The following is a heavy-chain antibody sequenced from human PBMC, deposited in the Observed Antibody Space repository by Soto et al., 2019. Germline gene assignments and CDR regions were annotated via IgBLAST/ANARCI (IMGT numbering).Heavy chain of an antibody. CDR3: VKPVTATSDDAFDI. J-gene: IGHJ3*02. CDR1: GFTFSSYP. Sequence: VGSVRLSCSASGFTFSSYPMHWVRQAPGKGLEYVSAIDSNGGSTYNADSVKGRFTISRDNSKNTLYLQMSSLRPEDTAVYYCVKPVTATSDDAFDIWGQGTMVTVSS. CDR2: IDSNGGST. V-gene: IGHV3-64D*06. D-gene: IGHD4-17*01.